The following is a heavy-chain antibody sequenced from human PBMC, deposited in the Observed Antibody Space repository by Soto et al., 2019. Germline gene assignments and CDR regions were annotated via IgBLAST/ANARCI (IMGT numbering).Heavy chain of an antibody. Sequence: GGSLRLSCAASGFTVSSNYMSWVRQAPGKGLEWVSVIYSGGSTYYADSVKGRFTISRDNAKNSLYLQMNSLRDEDTAVYYCARDLKSGPITMVRGVIIRYYGMDVWGQGTTVTVSS. CDR1: GFTVSSNY. D-gene: IGHD3-10*01. V-gene: IGHV3-53*01. J-gene: IGHJ6*02. CDR3: ARDLKSGPITMVRGVIIRYYGMDV. CDR2: IYSGGST.